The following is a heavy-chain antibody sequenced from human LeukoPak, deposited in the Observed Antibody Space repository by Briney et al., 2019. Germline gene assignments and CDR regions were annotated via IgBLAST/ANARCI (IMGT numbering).Heavy chain of an antibody. CDR2: IYYSGST. D-gene: IGHD2-2*01. CDR3: ARIYCSSTSCHDTFDI. J-gene: IGHJ3*02. Sequence: PSETLSLTCTVSGGSISSSSYYWGWIRQPPGKGLEWIGSIYYSGSTYCNPSLKSRVTMSVDTSKNQFSLKLSSVTAADTAVYYCARIYCSSTSCHDTFDIWGQGTMVTVSS. CDR1: GGSISSSSYY. V-gene: IGHV4-39*07.